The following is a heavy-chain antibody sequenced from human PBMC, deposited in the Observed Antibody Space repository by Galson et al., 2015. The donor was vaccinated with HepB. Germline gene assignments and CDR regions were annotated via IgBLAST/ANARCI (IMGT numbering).Heavy chain of an antibody. D-gene: IGHD2-15*01. CDR2: INPSGGST. Sequence: SVKVSCKASGYTFTSYYMHWVRQAPGQGLEWMGIINPSGGSTSYAQKFQGRVTMTRDTSTSTVYMELSSLRSEDTAVYYCARDRNVVAATWDYFDYWGQGTLVTVSS. J-gene: IGHJ4*02. CDR3: ARDRNVVAATWDYFDY. V-gene: IGHV1-46*03. CDR1: GYTFTSYY.